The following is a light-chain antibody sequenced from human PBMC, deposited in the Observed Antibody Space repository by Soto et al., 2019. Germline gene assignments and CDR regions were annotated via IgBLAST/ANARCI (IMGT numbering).Light chain of an antibody. CDR1: SNDVGGYNY. V-gene: IGLV2-14*01. CDR3: SSYTYTSTLGV. Sequence: QSVLTQPASVSESPGQSNTISCTGTSNDVGGYNYVSWYQQHPGKAPKLMIYDVSNRPSGVSNRFSGSKSGNTASLTISGLQAEDEADYYCSSYTYTSTLGVFGTGTKVTVL. J-gene: IGLJ1*01. CDR2: DVS.